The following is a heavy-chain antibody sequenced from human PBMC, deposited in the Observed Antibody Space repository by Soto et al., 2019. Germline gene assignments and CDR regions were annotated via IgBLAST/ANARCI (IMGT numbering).Heavy chain of an antibody. CDR1: GFTFSSYG. J-gene: IGHJ4*02. CDR3: ANGGSSSYFDY. CDR2: ISYDGSNK. Sequence: PGGSLRLSCAASGFTFSSYGMHWVRQAPGKGLEWVAVISYDGSNKYYADSVKGRFTISRDNSKNTLYLQMNSLRAEDTAVYYCANGGSSSYFDYWGQGTLVTVSS. D-gene: IGHD6-6*01. V-gene: IGHV3-30*18.